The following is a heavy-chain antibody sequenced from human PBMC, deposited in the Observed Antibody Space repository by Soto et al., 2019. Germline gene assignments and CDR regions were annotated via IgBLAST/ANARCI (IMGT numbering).Heavy chain of an antibody. CDR2: IGGNTESGTT. CDR3: TVSGGYINSHHWFDP. V-gene: IGHV3-15*04. Sequence: DVLLVESGGGLVEPGGSLRLSCAASGFTFSKAFLSWVRQAPGKGLEWVGQIGGNTESGTTKYPAPVKGRFTVSRDDSINTLYLQVSRLKIEDTAVCYCTVSGGYINSHHWFDPGGQGIPVIVSS. J-gene: IGHJ5*02. CDR1: GFTFSKAF. D-gene: IGHD5-12*01.